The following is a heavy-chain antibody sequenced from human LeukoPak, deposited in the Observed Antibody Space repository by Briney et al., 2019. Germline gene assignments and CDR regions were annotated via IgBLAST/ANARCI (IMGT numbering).Heavy chain of an antibody. J-gene: IGHJ5*02. Sequence: ASVKVSCKASGYIFTTYDIGWVRQATGQGLEWMGWLNPNSGNAGYAQKFQGRVTISRNTSISTAYMELSSMRSDDTAIYYCARRKFLGWFDPWGQGTLVTVSS. V-gene: IGHV1-8*03. CDR2: LNPNSGNA. D-gene: IGHD7-27*01. CDR3: ARRKFLGWFDP. CDR1: GYIFTTYD.